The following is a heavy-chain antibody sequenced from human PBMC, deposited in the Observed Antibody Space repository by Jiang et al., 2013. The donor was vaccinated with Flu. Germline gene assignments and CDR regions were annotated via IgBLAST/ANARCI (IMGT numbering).Heavy chain of an antibody. CDR1: GYTSISNY. CDR3: ARLLPCGGDCYFFDS. CDR2: INPSGGYT. Sequence: QSGAEVKKPGASVKVSCKASGYTSISNYLNWVRQAPGHGLEWMGLINPSGGYTSYAQKFQGRVTMTRDTSTTTIYMELNGLTSEDTAVYYCARLLPCGGDCYFFDSWGQGTLVTVSS. V-gene: IGHV1-46*01. J-gene: IGHJ4*02. D-gene: IGHD2-21*02.